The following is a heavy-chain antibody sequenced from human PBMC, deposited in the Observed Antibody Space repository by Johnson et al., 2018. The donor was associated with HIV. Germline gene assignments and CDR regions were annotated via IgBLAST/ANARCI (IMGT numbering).Heavy chain of an antibody. CDR2: ISWNSGSI. CDR1: GFTFSSYA. CDR3: AKETRDSRSAFDI. D-gene: IGHD4-11*01. V-gene: IGHV3-9*01. Sequence: VQLVESGGGVVQPGRSLRLSCAASGFTFSSYAMHWVRQAPGKGLEWVSGISWNSGSIGYADSVKGRFTISRDNAKNSLYLQMNSLRPEDTAVYYCAKETRDSRSAFDIWGQGTLVTVSS. J-gene: IGHJ3*02.